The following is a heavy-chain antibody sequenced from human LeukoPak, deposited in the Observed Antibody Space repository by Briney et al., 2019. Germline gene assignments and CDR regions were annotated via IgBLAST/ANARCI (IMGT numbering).Heavy chain of an antibody. Sequence: PSETLSLTCTVSGGSISSYYWNWIRQPPGKGLEWIGYISHTASTNYNPSLKSRVTLSIDTSKSQLSFQLTSVTAADTAVYYCAREKSPERKTWLQLGAFDVWGQGTVVTVSS. V-gene: IGHV4-59*01. CDR2: ISHTAST. D-gene: IGHD5-24*01. CDR1: GGSISSYY. CDR3: AREKSPERKTWLQLGAFDV. J-gene: IGHJ3*01.